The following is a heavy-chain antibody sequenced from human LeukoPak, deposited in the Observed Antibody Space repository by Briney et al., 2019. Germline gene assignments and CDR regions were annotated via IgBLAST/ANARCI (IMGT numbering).Heavy chain of an antibody. CDR1: GGSISSGGYY. D-gene: IGHD3-10*01. J-gene: IGHJ6*02. CDR2: IYHSGST. CDR3: ARDSESKNYYGSGSYYNSYYYGMDV. Sequence: SETLSLTCTVSGGSISSGGYYWSWIRQPPGKGLEWIGYIYHSGSTYYNPSLKSRVTISVDKSKNQFSLKLSSVTAADTAVYYCARDSESKNYYGSGSYYNSYYYGMDVWGQGTTVTVSS. V-gene: IGHV4-30-2*01.